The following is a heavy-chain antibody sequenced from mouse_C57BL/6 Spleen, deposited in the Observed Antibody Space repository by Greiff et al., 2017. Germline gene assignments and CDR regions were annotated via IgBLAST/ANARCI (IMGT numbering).Heavy chain of an antibody. CDR3: ARTHYGSSYEGGPWFAY. Sequence: QVTLKVSGPGILQPSQTLSLTCSFSGFSLSTFGMGVGWIRQPSGKGLEWLAHIWWDDDKYYNPALKSRLTISKDTSKNQVFLKIANVDTADTATYYCARTHYGSSYEGGPWFAYWGQGTLVTVSA. CDR1: GFSLSTFGMG. V-gene: IGHV8-8*01. CDR2: IWWDDDK. D-gene: IGHD1-1*01. J-gene: IGHJ3*01.